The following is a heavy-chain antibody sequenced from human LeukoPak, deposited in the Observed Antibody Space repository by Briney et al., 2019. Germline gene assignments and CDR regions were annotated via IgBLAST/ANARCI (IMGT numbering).Heavy chain of an antibody. CDR1: GFTFSSYG. CDR2: ISGSGGST. Sequence: GGTLRLSCAASGFTFSSYGMSWVRRAPGKGLDWVSTISGSGGSTYYADSVKGRFTISRDNSKNTVNLQMNSLRAEDTAVYYCARGVGPTTAQSTFDYWGQGALVTVSS. CDR3: ARGVGPTTAQSTFDY. J-gene: IGHJ4*02. D-gene: IGHD1-26*01. V-gene: IGHV3-23*01.